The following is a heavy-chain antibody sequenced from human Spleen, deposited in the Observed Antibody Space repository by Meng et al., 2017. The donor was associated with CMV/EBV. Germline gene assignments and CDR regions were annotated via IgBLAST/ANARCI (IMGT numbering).Heavy chain of an antibody. V-gene: IGHV1-18*01. D-gene: IGHD3-3*01. CDR2: ISAYNGNT. J-gene: IGHJ4*02. CDR1: GYTFTNYG. Sequence: ASVKVSCKASGYTFTNYGINWVRQAPGQGLEWMGWISAYNGNTKYAQKLQGRVTMTTDTSTSTGYMELRSLTSDDTAVYYCARGHHYDFWSGYYQYYFDYWGQGTLVTVSS. CDR3: ARGHHYDFWSGYYQYYFDY.